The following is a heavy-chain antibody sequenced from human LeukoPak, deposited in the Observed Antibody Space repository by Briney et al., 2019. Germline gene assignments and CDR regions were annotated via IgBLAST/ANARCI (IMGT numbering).Heavy chain of an antibody. D-gene: IGHD1-26*01. CDR2: ISSSSSYI. Sequence: GGSLRLSCAASGFTFSSYSMNWVRQAPGKGLEWVSSISSSSSYIYYAASVKGRFTISRDNAKNSLYLQMNSLRAEDTAVYYCARDIGIVGATIDYWGQGTLVTVSS. CDR3: ARDIGIVGATIDY. CDR1: GFTFSSYS. J-gene: IGHJ4*02. V-gene: IGHV3-21*01.